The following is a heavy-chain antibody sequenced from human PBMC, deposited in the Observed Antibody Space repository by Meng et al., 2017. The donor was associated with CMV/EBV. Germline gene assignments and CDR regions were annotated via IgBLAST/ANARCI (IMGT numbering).Heavy chain of an antibody. CDR2: IYYSGST. Sequence: SCTVSGGSISSGDYYWSWVRQPPGKGLEWIGYIYYSGSTYYNPSLKSRVTISVDTSKNQFSLKLSSVTAADTAVYYCARDYIVLMNAFDIWGQGTMVTVSS. J-gene: IGHJ3*02. CDR3: ARDYIVLMNAFDI. CDR1: GGSISSGDYY. V-gene: IGHV4-30-4*08. D-gene: IGHD2-8*01.